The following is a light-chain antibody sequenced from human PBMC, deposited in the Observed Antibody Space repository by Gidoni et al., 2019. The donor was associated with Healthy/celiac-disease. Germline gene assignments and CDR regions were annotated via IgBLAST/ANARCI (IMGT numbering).Light chain of an antibody. J-gene: IGKJ2*01. Sequence: DIQMTQSPSTLSASVGDRVTITCRASQSISSWLAWYQQKPGKAPKLLIYKASSLESGVPSRFSGSGSGTEFTLTISSLQPDDFATYYCQHHGTFXQXTKLEIK. V-gene: IGKV1-5*03. CDR2: KAS. CDR3: QHHGT. CDR1: QSISSW.